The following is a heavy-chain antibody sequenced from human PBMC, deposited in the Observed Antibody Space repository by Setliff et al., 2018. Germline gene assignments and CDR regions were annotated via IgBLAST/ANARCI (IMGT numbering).Heavy chain of an antibody. V-gene: IGHV4-34*01. D-gene: IGHD4-17*01. CDR3: ARETTMAYYFYYMDV. CDR2: INHSGST. CDR1: GGSISTYY. Sequence: SETLSLTCTVSGGSISTYYWSWIRQSPGKGLGWIGEINHSGSTNYNPSLKTRVTISVDTSKNQFSLTLSSVTAADTAVYYCARETTMAYYFYYMDVWGKGTTVTVSS. J-gene: IGHJ6*03.